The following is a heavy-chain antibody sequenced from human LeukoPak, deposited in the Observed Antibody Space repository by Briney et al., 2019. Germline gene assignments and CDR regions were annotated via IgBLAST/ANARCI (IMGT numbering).Heavy chain of an antibody. V-gene: IGHV1-2*04. J-gene: IGHJ4*02. D-gene: IGHD3-22*01. CDR2: INPNSGGT. Sequence: ASVKVSCTASGYTFTGYYMHWVRQAPGQGLEWMGWINPNSGGTNYAQKFQGWVTMTRDTSISTAYMELSSLRSEDTAVYYCARGDYYDSSGYLFYFDYWGQGTLVTVSS. CDR3: ARGDYYDSSGYLFYFDY. CDR1: GYTFTGYY.